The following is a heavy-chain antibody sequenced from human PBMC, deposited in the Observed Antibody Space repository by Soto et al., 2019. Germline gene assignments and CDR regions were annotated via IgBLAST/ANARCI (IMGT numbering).Heavy chain of an antibody. CDR1: GGSVSSGSYY. J-gene: IGHJ4*02. Sequence: PSETLSLTCTVSGGSVSSGSYYWSWIRQPPGKGLEWIGYIYYIGSTNYNPSLKSRVTISVDTSKNQFSLKLSSVTAADTAVYCFAGAPWPYCSGGSCYDHGYFDYCGQGTLLTVSS. CDR3: AGAPWPYCSGGSCYDHGYFDY. CDR2: IYYIGST. V-gene: IGHV4-61*01. D-gene: IGHD2-15*01.